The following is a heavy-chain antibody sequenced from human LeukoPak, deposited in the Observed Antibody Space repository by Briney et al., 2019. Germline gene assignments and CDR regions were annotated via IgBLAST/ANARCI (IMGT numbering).Heavy chain of an antibody. D-gene: IGHD3-10*01. J-gene: IGHJ4*02. CDR2: IYYSGST. CDR3: ARQGPSITMVRGVIN. Sequence: SETLSLTCAVSGGSISSNSYYWGWIRQPPGKGLEWIGSIYYSGSTYNNPSLKSRVTISVDTSKNQFSLKLSSVTAADTAVYYCARQGPSITMVRGVINWGQGTLVTVSS. CDR1: GGSISSNSYY. V-gene: IGHV4-39*01.